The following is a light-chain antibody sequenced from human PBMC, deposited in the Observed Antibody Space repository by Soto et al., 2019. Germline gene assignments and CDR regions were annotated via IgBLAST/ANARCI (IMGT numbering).Light chain of an antibody. J-gene: IGKJ1*01. CDR2: GTS. CDR1: QSVSGN. V-gene: IGKV3D-15*01. Sequence: EIVMTQSPATLSASPGERATLSCRASQSVSGNLAWYQQRPGQAPRLLIYGTSNRATGIPARFSGGGFGTEFTLNISSLQSEDFAVYYCQQYNNWWTFGQGTKVDIX. CDR3: QQYNNWWT.